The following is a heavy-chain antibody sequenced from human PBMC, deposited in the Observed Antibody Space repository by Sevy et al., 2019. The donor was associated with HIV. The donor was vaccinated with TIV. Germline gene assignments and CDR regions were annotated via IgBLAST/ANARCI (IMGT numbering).Heavy chain of an antibody. D-gene: IGHD4-17*01. J-gene: IGHJ3*02. CDR1: GGSISSSNSY. CDR2: IYHSGTT. V-gene: IGHV4-31*03. Sequence: SETLSLTCTVSGGSISSSNSYWSWIRQRPGKGLEWIGFIYHSGTTYYNPSLRSRLNMSVDKSKNQFSLKLGSVTAADTAVYYCARDPDYDDYGGHAFDIWGQGTMVTVSS. CDR3: ARDPDYDDYGGHAFDI.